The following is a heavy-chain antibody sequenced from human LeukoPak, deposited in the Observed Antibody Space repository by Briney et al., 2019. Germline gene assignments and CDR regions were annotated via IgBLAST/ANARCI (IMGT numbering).Heavy chain of an antibody. J-gene: IGHJ3*02. CDR2: IYFSGTT. Sequence: SETLSLTCTVSRGSLIGYYWSWVRQSPGKGLEWIGYIYFSGTTDSNPSLKSRVTISVDTSKNQFSLMLTSVTAADTAVYHCVRHEPGWRGAFDIWGQGTMVTVSS. D-gene: IGHD1-14*01. V-gene: IGHV4-59*08. CDR1: RGSLIGYY. CDR3: VRHEPGWRGAFDI.